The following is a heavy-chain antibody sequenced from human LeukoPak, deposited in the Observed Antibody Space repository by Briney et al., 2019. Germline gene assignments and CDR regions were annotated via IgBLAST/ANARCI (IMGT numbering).Heavy chain of an antibody. CDR1: GYTFSSYW. J-gene: IGHJ4*02. Sequence: GGSLGLSCAASGYTFSSYWMHWVRQVPGKGLLWVARINSDGRSASYAESVKGRFTISRDNAKNTLYLQMNSLRAEDTAVYFCVRDVWGDRDGFFDRWGQGTLVTVSS. D-gene: IGHD5-24*01. V-gene: IGHV3-74*01. CDR3: VRDVWGDRDGFFDR. CDR2: INSDGRSA.